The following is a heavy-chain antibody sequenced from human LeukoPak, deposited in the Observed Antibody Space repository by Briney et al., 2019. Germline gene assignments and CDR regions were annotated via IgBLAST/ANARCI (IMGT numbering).Heavy chain of an antibody. CDR2: INPNSGGT. Sequence: GASVKVSCKASGYTFTGYYIHWVRQAPGQGLEWMGWINPNSGGTNYAQKFQGRVTMTRDTSISTAYMELSRLRSDDTAVYYCARSYSSSFPFGYWGQGTLVTVSS. CDR1: GYTFTGYY. D-gene: IGHD6-13*01. CDR3: ARSYSSSFPFGY. J-gene: IGHJ4*02. V-gene: IGHV1-2*02.